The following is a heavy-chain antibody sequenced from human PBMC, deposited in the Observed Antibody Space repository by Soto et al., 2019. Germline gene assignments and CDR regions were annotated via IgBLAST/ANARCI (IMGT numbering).Heavy chain of an antibody. CDR1: GFTFSSYA. CDR3: AKRAITMVRGVIIGPLDY. Sequence: GSLRLSCAASGFTFSSYAMSWVRQAPGKGLEWVSAISGSGGSTYYADSVKGRFTISRDNSKNTLYLQMNSLRAEDTAVYYCAKRAITMVRGVIIGPLDYWGQGTLVTVSS. D-gene: IGHD3-10*01. J-gene: IGHJ4*02. V-gene: IGHV3-23*01. CDR2: ISGSGGST.